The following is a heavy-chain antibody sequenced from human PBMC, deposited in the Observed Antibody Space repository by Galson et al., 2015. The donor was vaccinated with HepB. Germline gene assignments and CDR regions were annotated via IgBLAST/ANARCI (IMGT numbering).Heavy chain of an antibody. CDR1: GFTSSNSA. CDR2: IAGSGFKT. D-gene: IGHD3-3*01. J-gene: IGHJ4*02. Sequence: SLRLSCAASGFTSSNSAMSWVRQAPGKGLEWVSSIAGSGFKTYLAASVEGRFTVSRDNSKNTVLLQMTSLRADDSAVYFCVKRDTMGFWGQGTRVTVS. CDR3: VKRDTMGF. V-gene: IGHV3-23*01.